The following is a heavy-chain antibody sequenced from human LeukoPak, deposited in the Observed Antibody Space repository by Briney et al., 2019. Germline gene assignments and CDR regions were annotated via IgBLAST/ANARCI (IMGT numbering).Heavy chain of an antibody. J-gene: IGHJ4*02. CDR2: IKNDGSIT. CDR3: ARDDYNRH. Sequence: GGSLRLSCAASGFTFSTYWMHWVRQAPGKGLVWVSRIKNDGSITIYADSVKGRFTISRDNAKNTLFLQMSSLRVDATAVYYCARDDYNRHWGQGTLVTVSS. D-gene: IGHD1-14*01. V-gene: IGHV3-74*01. CDR1: GFTFSTYW.